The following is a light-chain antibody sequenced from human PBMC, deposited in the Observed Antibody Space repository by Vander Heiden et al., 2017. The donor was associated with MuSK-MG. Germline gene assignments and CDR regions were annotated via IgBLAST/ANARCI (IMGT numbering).Light chain of an antibody. CDR1: SSDVGGYKY. CDR2: AVS. Sequence: QSALTQPASVSGSPGQSITISCTGTSSDVGGYKYVSWYQQHPGKAPKLMIYAVSNRPSGVSTRFSGSKSGNTASLTISGLQAEDEADYYCSSYTTSRTSRYVFGTGTKVTVL. CDR3: SSYTTSRTSRYV. J-gene: IGLJ1*01. V-gene: IGLV2-14*01.